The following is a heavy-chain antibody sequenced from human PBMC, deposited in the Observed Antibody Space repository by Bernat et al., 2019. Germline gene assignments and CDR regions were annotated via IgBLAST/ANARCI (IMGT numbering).Heavy chain of an antibody. V-gene: IGHV3-72*01. CDR2: SRNKDKTFTT. D-gene: IGHD1-26*01. J-gene: IGHJ4*02. Sequence: EVQLVESGGGLVQPGGSLRLSCAASGFTFSDHYMDWVRQAPGKGLEWVGRSRNKDKTFTTEYAASVTGRFTISRDESKNSLYLQMYSLKTEDTAVYYCARASSYSGTYETRNYFDSWGQGTLVTVSS. CDR1: GFTFSDHY. CDR3: ARASSYSGTYETRNYFDS.